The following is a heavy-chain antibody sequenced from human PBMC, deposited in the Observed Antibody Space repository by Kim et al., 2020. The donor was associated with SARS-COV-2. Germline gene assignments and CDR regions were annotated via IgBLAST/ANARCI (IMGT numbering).Heavy chain of an antibody. D-gene: IGHD5-12*01. J-gene: IGHJ6*02. V-gene: IGHV3-7*03. CDR2: IKQDGSER. CDR3: ARANSGYDCPLPGMDV. CDR1: EFRFSSYW. Sequence: GGSLRLSCAGSEFRFSSYWMTWVRQAPGKGLEWVANIKQDGSERYYLDSVKGRFTNSTDNSKNSVYLQMSRLRVEDTAVYYCARANSGYDCPLPGMDVWGRWTPVTAS.